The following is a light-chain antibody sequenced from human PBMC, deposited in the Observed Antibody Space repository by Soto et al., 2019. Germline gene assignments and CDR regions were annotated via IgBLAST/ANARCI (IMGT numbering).Light chain of an antibody. J-gene: IGKJ3*01. CDR1: QGISNY. CDR3: QNYNSAPFT. Sequence: DIQMTQSPSSLSASVGDRVTITCRASQGISNYLAWYQQKPGKVPKLVISAASTLQSGAPSRLSGSGSGTDFTLTISSLQPEDVATYYCQNYNSAPFTFGPGTKVDI. V-gene: IGKV1-27*01. CDR2: AAS.